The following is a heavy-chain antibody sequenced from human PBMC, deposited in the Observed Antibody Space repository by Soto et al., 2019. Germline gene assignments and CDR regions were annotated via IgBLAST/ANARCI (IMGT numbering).Heavy chain of an antibody. V-gene: IGHV1-69*06. D-gene: IGHD1-26*01. CDR2: IIPIFGTA. CDR1: GCTFRSYA. Sequence: QVQLVQSGAAVKKPGASVNVSCKASGCTFRSYAISWVRQAPGQGLEWMGGIIPIFGTANYAQTFQGRVTITADKSTMTAYVQLSILRSDYKAVDYFARAVGATNNWFDAWGQGTLVTVSS. CDR3: ARAVGATNNWFDA. J-gene: IGHJ5*02.